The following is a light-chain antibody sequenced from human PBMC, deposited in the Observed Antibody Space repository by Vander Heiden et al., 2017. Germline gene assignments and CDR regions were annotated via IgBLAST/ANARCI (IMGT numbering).Light chain of an antibody. Sequence: AAVVDRVTITCRVSQSISSNLNWYQQKPGKAPKLLIYAAPSLQSGVPSRFSGSGSGTDFTLTISRLQPEDFATYYCQQSDSTPYTFGQGTKVEIK. CDR1: QSISSN. CDR2: AAP. CDR3: QQSDSTPYT. V-gene: IGKV1-39*01. J-gene: IGKJ2*01.